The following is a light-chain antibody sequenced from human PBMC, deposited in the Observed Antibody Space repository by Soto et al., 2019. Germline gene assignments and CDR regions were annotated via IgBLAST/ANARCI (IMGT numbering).Light chain of an antibody. Sequence: ELVLTQSPGTLSLPPGERATLSCRASQSVSSYLAWYQLKPGQAPRLLIYDASNRATGIPARFSGSGSGADFTLIISSLEPEDFAVYYCQQRSNWPYTFGQGTRLETK. CDR1: QSVSSY. J-gene: IGKJ5*01. CDR2: DAS. CDR3: QQRSNWPYT. V-gene: IGKV3-11*01.